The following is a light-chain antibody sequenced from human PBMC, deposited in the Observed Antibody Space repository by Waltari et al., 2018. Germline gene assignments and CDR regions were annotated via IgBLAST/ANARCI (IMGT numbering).Light chain of an antibody. Sequence: SSEVTQDPAVSVALGQTVRITCQGDSLRTFYSAWFQQRPGQAPLLVMYGDNHRPSGIPDRFSGSSSGDTASLTITGAQAEDEADYYCNCRDSSGNRQVSGGGTKLTVL. CDR1: SLRTFY. CDR3: NCRDSSGNRQV. V-gene: IGLV3-19*01. J-gene: IGLJ2*01. CDR2: GDN.